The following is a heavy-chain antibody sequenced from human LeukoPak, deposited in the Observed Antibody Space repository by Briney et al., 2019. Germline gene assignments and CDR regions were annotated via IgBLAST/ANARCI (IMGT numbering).Heavy chain of an antibody. CDR1: GFTFSIND. CDR3: ARGGKTAMADY. CDR2: VGTVGDK. Sequence: PGGSLRLSCTASGFTFSINDMHCVRQATGKGLEWVSGVGTVGDKYYADSVKGRFIISREDAKNSVYLQMNSLRAGDTAVYYCARGGKTAMADYWGQGTLVTVSS. D-gene: IGHD5-18*01. J-gene: IGHJ4*02. V-gene: IGHV3-13*01.